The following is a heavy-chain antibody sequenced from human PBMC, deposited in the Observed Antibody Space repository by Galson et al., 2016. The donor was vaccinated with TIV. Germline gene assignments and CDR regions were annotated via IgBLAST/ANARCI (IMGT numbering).Heavy chain of an antibody. D-gene: IGHD2-15*01. J-gene: IGHJ5*02. V-gene: IGHV1-69*05. Sequence: SVKVSCKASGGAFRNYAINWVRQTPGQGLEWMGGVIPIFRTVKYAQKFQGRVSVTTDGSTRTAYMELTSLRFEDTAVYYCVARPSDFVVTSSVNRFDPWGQGTLVTVSS. CDR1: GGAFRNYA. CDR2: VIPIFRTV. CDR3: VARPSDFVVTSSVNRFDP.